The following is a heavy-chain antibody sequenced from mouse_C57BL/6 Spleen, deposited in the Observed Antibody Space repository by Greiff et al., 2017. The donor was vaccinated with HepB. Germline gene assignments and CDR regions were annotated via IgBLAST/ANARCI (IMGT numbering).Heavy chain of an antibody. V-gene: IGHV6-3*01. CDR3: TGGSYDRGGPYAMDY. J-gene: IGHJ4*01. D-gene: IGHD2-12*01. CDR1: GFTFSNYW. Sequence: EVKVEESGGGLVQPGGSMKLSCVASGFTFSNYWMNWVRQSPEKGLEWVAQIRLKSDNYATHYAESVKGRFTISRDDSKRSVYLQMNNLRAEDTGIYYCTGGSYDRGGPYAMDYWGQGTSVTVSS. CDR2: IRLKSDNYAT.